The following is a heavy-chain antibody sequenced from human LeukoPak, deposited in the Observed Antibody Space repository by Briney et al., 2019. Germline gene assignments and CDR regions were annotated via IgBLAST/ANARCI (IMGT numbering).Heavy chain of an antibody. J-gene: IGHJ5*02. D-gene: IGHD1-14*01. CDR2: IYYTEST. CDR1: GGSISTYY. V-gene: IGHV4-59*01. Sequence: SETLSLTCTISGGSISTYYWSWIRQSPGKGLEWIGYIYYTESTKYTPSLQSRVTISIDTSKNQFSLKMRSVTAADTAVYYCATAPEYNWFDPWGQGTLVTVSS. CDR3: ATAPEYNWFDP.